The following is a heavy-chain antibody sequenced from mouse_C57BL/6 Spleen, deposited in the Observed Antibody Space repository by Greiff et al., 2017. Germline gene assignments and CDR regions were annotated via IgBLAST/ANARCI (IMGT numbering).Heavy chain of an antibody. V-gene: IGHV1-20*01. CDR3: AKSLCDNPYFDY. D-gene: IGHD6-1*01. CDR1: GYSFPGYF. J-gene: IGHJ2*01. CDR2: INPYNGDT. Sequence: EVQLQQSGPELVKPGDSVKLSCKASGYSFPGYFMNWVMQSPGKSLEWIGRINPYNGDTFYNQKFKGKATLTVAKSSSTAHMELRILTSEDSAVYYCAKSLCDNPYFDYWGQGTTLTGSS.